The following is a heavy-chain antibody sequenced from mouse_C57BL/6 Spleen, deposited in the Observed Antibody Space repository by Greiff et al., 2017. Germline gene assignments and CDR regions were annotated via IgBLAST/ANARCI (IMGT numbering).Heavy chain of an antibody. Sequence: VQLQESGAELVRPGTSVKVSCKASGYAFTNYLIEWVKQRPGQGLEWIGVINPGSGGTNYNEKFKGKATLTADKSSSTAYMQLSSLTSEDSAVYFCARSHYSNYIYAMDYWGQGTSVTVSA. V-gene: IGHV1-54*01. CDR1: GYAFTNYL. D-gene: IGHD2-5*01. CDR2: INPGSGGT. CDR3: ARSHYSNYIYAMDY. J-gene: IGHJ4*01.